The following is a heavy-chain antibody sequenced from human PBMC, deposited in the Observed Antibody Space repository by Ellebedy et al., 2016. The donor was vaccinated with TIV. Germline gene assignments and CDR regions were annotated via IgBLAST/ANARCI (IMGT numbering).Heavy chain of an antibody. CDR2: IGANGYST. CDR3: ARARGSSPREIDY. CDR1: GFKFSSYM. V-gene: IGHV3-23*01. D-gene: IGHD3-10*01. Sequence: GESLKISXAASGFKFSSYMMSWVRQSPGKGLEWVSVIGANGYSTEYADSVKGRFTISRDNAKNSLFLQMSSLRLEDTAVYYCARARGSSPREIDYWGQGTLVTVSS. J-gene: IGHJ4*02.